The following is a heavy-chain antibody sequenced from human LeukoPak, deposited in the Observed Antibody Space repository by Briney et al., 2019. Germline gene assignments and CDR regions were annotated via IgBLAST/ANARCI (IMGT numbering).Heavy chain of an antibody. J-gene: IGHJ4*02. D-gene: IGHD3-10*01. Sequence: GGSLRLSCAASGFTFSSYAMSWVRQAPGKGLEWVSGLSASGGLTYYSDSVKGRFTISRDNSKNTLYLQMNSLRADDTAVYYCANLVDVLLWFGEFLPSDYWGQGTLVTVSS. CDR3: ANLVDVLLWFGEFLPSDY. CDR1: GFTFSSYA. CDR2: LSASGGLT. V-gene: IGHV3-23*01.